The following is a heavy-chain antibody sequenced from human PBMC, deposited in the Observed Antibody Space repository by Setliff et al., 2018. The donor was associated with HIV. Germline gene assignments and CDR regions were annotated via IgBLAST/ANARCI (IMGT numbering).Heavy chain of an antibody. CDR2: IHHTGYI. CDR1: GGPSTDHY. V-gene: IGHV4-34*01. Sequence: KTSETLSLTCAVYGGPSTDHYWNWIRQSPGMGLEWIAEIHHTGYINYNPSLRSRVSVSRDMSSNQFSLRLSSVTAADAAVYYCAAFFVTPMTTQDFWGQGTLVTAPQ. CDR3: AAFFVTPMTTQDF. J-gene: IGHJ4*02. D-gene: IGHD4-4*01.